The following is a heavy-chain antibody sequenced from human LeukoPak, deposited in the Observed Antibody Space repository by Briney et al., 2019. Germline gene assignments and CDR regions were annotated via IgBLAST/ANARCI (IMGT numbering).Heavy chain of an antibody. D-gene: IGHD3-9*01. V-gene: IGHV3-30*18. Sequence: PGGSLRLSCAVSGFTFSRYGMHWVRQAPGKGPEWVALISYDGGNKDYVDSVKGRFTVSRDNSRNTLYLQLNSLRPEDTAVYYCAKDRSTYSVLTGYQDYWGQGTLVTVSS. CDR1: GFTFSRYG. CDR3: AKDRSTYSVLTGYQDY. CDR2: ISYDGGNK. J-gene: IGHJ4*02.